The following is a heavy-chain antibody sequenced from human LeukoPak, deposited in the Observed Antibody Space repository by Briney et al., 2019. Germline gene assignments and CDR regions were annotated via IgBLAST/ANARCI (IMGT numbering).Heavy chain of an antibody. V-gene: IGHV4-39*07. J-gene: IGHJ4*02. D-gene: IGHD3-10*01. Sequence: SETLSLTCTVSGGSITSSSHYWGWIRQPPGKGLEWIGSIYYSGSTYYNPSLKSRVTISVDTSKNQFSLKLSSVTAADTAVYYCASFPGYYGSGSFDYWGQGTLVTVSS. CDR1: GGSITSSSHY. CDR3: ASFPGYYGSGSFDY. CDR2: IYYSGST.